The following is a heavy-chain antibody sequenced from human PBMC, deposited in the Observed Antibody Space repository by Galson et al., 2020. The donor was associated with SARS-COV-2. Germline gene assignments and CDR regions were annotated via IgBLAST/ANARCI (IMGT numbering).Heavy chain of an antibody. CDR3: ARGSRSAEDY. J-gene: IGHJ4*02. CDR1: GFTLSSYW. V-gene: IGHV3-74*01. CDR2: INSDGSST. Sequence: TGGSLRLSCEVSGFTLSSYWMHWVRQAPGKGLVWFSRINSDGSSTYYADSVRGRFTVSRDNAKNTLYLQLNSLRAEDTAVYYCARGSRSAEDYWGQGALVTVSS. D-gene: IGHD6-25*01.